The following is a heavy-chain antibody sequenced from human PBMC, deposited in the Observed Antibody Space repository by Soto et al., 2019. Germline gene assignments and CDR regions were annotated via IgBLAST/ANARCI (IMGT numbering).Heavy chain of an antibody. CDR3: TTDRPRDY. CDR2: IKSKADGGTT. Sequence: GGPLRLSCVGSGFTCSAHCINWVRLVPGKGLEWVGRIKSKADGGTTDYAAPVKGRFTISRDDSKNTLYLQMNSLKTEDTAVYYCTTDRPRDYWGQGTLVTVFS. V-gene: IGHV3-15*01. J-gene: IGHJ4*02. CDR1: GFTCSAHC.